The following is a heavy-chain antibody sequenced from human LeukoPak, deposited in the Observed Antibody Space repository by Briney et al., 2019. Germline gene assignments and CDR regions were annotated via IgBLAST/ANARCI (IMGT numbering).Heavy chain of an antibody. CDR3: ARSEGYSYGLFDY. CDR1: GFTFSSYA. V-gene: IGHV3-30*01. J-gene: IGHJ4*02. D-gene: IGHD5-18*01. CDR2: ISYDGSNK. Sequence: GRSLRLSCAASGFTFSSYAMHWVRQAPGKGLEWVAVISYDGSNKYYADSVKGRFTISRDNSKNTLYLQMNSLRAEDTAVYYCARSEGYSYGLFDYWGQGTLVTVSS.